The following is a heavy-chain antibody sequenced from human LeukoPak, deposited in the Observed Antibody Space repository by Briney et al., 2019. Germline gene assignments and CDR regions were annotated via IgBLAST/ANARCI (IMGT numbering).Heavy chain of an antibody. Sequence: AASVEVSCKASGYTFTSYDINWVRQATGQGLEWMGWMNPNSGNTGYAQKFQGRVTMTRNTSISTAYMELSSLRSEDTAVYYCARGDPLMYYYYYGRDVWGQGTTVTVSS. CDR3: ARGDPLMYYYYYGRDV. CDR1: GYTFTSYD. D-gene: IGHD2-8*01. CDR2: MNPNSGNT. J-gene: IGHJ6*02. V-gene: IGHV1-8*01.